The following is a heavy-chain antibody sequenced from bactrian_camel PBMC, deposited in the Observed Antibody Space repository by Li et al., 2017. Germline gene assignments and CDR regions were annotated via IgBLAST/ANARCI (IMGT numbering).Heavy chain of an antibody. CDR1: AYTYSRNY. CDR2: SYISATGRSS. Sequence: QVQLVESGGGSVQAGGSLGLSCAASAYTYSRNYMGWFRQAPGKEREGVATSYISATGRSSYYADSVKGRFAISIGDAKNTQYLQMNSLKPEDTAMYYCAVYRGVIGGACLRSLVFGSAAQGTQVTVS. D-gene: IGHD3*01. CDR3: AVYRGVIGGACLRSLVFGS. V-gene: IGHV3S28*01. J-gene: IGHJ6*01.